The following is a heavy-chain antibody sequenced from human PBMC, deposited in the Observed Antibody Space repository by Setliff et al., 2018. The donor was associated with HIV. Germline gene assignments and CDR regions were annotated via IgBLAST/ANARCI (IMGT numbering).Heavy chain of an antibody. V-gene: IGHV1-69*01. CDR1: GGTFSSYA. J-gene: IGHJ4*02. CDR2: IIPIFGTA. Sequence: VKVSCKASGGTFSSYAISWVRQAPGQGLEWMGGIIPIFGTANYAQKFQGRVTITADESTSTAYMELSSLRSEDTAVYYCARDPPWNYDSSGYPYYFDYWGQGTLVTVSS. D-gene: IGHD3-22*01. CDR3: ARDPPWNYDSSGYPYYFDY.